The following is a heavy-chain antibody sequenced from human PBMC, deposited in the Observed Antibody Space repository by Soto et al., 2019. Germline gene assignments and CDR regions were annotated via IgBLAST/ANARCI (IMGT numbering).Heavy chain of an antibody. Sequence: KSSETLSLTCTVSGGSISSSSYYWGWIRQPPGKGLEWIGSIYYSGSTYYNPSLKSRVIISLDTPKNQFSLKLSSVTAADTAVYYCARGYDTALAPIFWGQGILVTVSS. CDR2: IYYSGST. V-gene: IGHV4-39*07. CDR3: ARGYDTALAPIF. D-gene: IGHD3-3*01. CDR1: GGSISSSSYY. J-gene: IGHJ4*02.